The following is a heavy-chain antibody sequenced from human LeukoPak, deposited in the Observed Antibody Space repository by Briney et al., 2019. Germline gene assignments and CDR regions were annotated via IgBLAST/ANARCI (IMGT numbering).Heavy chain of an antibody. CDR3: SKDRTTSGGAEGY. V-gene: IGHV3-23*01. CDR2: ISGSGGGT. J-gene: IGHJ4*02. Sequence: QPGGSLRLSCAASGFTSSSYAMSWVRQAPGKGLEWVSGISGSGGGTYYADSVKGRFTISRDNSKNTLYLQMNSLRAEDTAIYYCSKDRTTSGGAEGYWGQGTLVTVSA. D-gene: IGHD3-10*01. CDR1: GFTSSSYA.